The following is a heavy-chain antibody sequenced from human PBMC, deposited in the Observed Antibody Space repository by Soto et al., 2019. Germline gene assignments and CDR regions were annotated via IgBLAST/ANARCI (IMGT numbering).Heavy chain of an antibody. J-gene: IGHJ5*02. V-gene: IGHV4-39*01. CDR1: GGSISSSSPY. Sequence: SETQSLTCTVSGGSISSSSPYWGRIRQPPGNRLECIGPIYYSGSPYSTTSLQSRVTISVDTSKNQFSLKLTSVTAADTAVYYCASQYYYGSGSYKNWFDPWGQGTLVTVSS. CDR2: IYYSGSP. D-gene: IGHD3-10*01. CDR3: ASQYYYGSGSYKNWFDP.